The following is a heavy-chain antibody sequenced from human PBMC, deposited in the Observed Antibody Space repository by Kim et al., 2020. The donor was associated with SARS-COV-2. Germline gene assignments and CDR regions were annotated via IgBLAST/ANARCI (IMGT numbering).Heavy chain of an antibody. CDR3: ARESTQQLVGY. J-gene: IGHJ4*02. CDR2: IWYDGSNK. CDR1: GFTFSSYG. Sequence: GGSLRLSCAASGFTFSSYGMHWVRQAPGKGLEWVAVIWYDGSNKYYADSVKGRFTISRDNSKNTMYLQMNSQRAEDTAVYYCARESTQQLVGYWGQGTLVTVSS. D-gene: IGHD6-13*01. V-gene: IGHV3-33*08.